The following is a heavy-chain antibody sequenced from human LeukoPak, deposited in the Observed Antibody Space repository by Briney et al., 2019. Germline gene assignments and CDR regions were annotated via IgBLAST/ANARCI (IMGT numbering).Heavy chain of an antibody. D-gene: IGHD3-10*01. CDR1: GFTFSSYS. Sequence: PGGSLRLSCAASGFTFSSYSMNWVRQAPGKGLEWVSSISSSSSYIYYADSVKGRFTISRDNAKNSLYLQMNSLRAEDTAVYYCARGKQITMVRGVIITQGVDYWGQGTLVTVSS. CDR3: ARGKQITMVRGVIITQGVDY. J-gene: IGHJ4*02. V-gene: IGHV3-21*01. CDR2: ISSSSSYI.